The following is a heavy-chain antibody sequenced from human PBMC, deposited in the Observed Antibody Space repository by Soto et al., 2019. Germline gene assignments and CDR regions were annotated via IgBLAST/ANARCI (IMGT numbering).Heavy chain of an antibody. V-gene: IGHV3-11*06. J-gene: IGHJ4*02. Sequence: AGGSLRLSCAASGFTFSDHYMSWIRQAPGKGLEWIGYSSNSGSFTRYADSVKGRFSISRDNAKNSLYLQINSLRGDDTAIYYCVRSGDNYNLLDYWGQGTPVTVSS. CDR2: SSNSGSFT. CDR1: GFTFSDHY. CDR3: VRSGDNYNLLDY. D-gene: IGHD1-1*01.